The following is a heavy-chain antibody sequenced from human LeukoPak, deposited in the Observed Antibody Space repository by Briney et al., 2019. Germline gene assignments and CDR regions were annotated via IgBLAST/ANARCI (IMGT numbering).Heavy chain of an antibody. CDR2: IKQDGSEK. J-gene: IGHJ4*02. CDR1: GFTFSGYW. CDR3: ATQSGGVVF. D-gene: IGHD2-15*01. V-gene: IGHV3-7*01. Sequence: GGSLRLSCAASGFTFSGYWMHWVRQAPGKGLEWVANIKQDGSEKNYVDSVKGRLTISRDNAKKSLYLQMNSLTAEDTAMYYCATQSGGVVFWGQGTLVTVSS.